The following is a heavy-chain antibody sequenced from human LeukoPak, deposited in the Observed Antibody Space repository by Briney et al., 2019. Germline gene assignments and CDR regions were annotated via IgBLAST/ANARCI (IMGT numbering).Heavy chain of an antibody. CDR3: ATGSIVYDY. CDR1: GHTLTEFS. D-gene: IGHD2-21*01. Sequence: ASVKVSCKVSGHTLTEFSMEWVRQAPGKGLEWMGGFDPERGETIYAQKFQGRITMTEDTSTDTAYMELSSLTSEDTAVYYSATGSIVYDYWGQGTLVTVSS. J-gene: IGHJ4*02. CDR2: FDPERGET. V-gene: IGHV1-24*01.